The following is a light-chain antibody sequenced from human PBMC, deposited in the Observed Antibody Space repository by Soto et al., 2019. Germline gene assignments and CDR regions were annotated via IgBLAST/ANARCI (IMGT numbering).Light chain of an antibody. CDR1: SSDVGGYNY. CDR3: SSYTSSSTYV. CDR2: DVS. V-gene: IGLV2-14*01. J-gene: IGLJ1*01. Sequence: QSVLTQPASVSGSPGQSITISCTGTSSDVGGYNYVSWYVQHPGKAPKLIIYDVSNRPSGVSNRCSGSKSGNTASLTISGLQAEDEVDYYCSSYTSSSTYVFGTGTKLTVL.